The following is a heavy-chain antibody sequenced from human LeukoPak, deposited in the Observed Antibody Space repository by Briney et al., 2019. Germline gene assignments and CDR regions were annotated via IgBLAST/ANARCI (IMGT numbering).Heavy chain of an antibody. CDR3: ARDRAIFGVVTLDDY. V-gene: IGHV1-18*01. J-gene: IGHJ4*02. Sequence: ASVKVSCKASGYTFTSYGISWVRQAPGQGLEWMGWISAYNGNTNYAQKLQGRVTMTTDTSTSTAYMELRSLRSDDTAVYYCARDRAIFGVVTLDDYWGQGTLVTVSS. D-gene: IGHD3-3*01. CDR1: GYTFTSYG. CDR2: ISAYNGNT.